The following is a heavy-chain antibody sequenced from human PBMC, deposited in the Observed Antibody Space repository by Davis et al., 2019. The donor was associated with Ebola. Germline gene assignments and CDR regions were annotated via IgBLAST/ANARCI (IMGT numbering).Heavy chain of an antibody. CDR2: IKQDGSEK. Sequence: GESLKISCAASGFTFSSYWMSWVRQAPGKGLEWVANIKQDGSEKYYVDSVKGRFTISRDNAKNSLYLQMNSLRAEDTAVYYCAKDKPTYYDFWSGYQDYWGQGTLVTVSS. J-gene: IGHJ4*02. CDR1: GFTFSSYW. CDR3: AKDKPTYYDFWSGYQDY. V-gene: IGHV3-7*01. D-gene: IGHD3-3*01.